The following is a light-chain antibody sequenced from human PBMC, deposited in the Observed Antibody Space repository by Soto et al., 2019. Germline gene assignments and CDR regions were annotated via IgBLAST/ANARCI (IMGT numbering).Light chain of an antibody. Sequence: QSVLTQPPSVSAPPGQKVTISCSGSSSNIGNNYVSWYQQLPGTAPKLLIHDNNERPSGIPDRFSGSKSGTSATLGITGLQTGDEADYYCGAWDSSLSAGVFGTGTKVTVL. V-gene: IGLV1-51*01. J-gene: IGLJ1*01. CDR1: SSNIGNNY. CDR3: GAWDSSLSAGV. CDR2: DNN.